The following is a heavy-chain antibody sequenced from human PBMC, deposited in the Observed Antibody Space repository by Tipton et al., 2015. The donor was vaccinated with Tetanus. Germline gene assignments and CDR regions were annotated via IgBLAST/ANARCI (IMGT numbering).Heavy chain of an antibody. J-gene: IGHJ4*02. CDR2: INTNFGNP. CDR1: GYTFTSYS. CDR3: AKRRYGHFDY. D-gene: IGHD4-17*01. V-gene: IGHV7-4-1*02. Sequence: QSGAEVKKPGASVKVSCKASGYTFTSYSISWVRQAPGQGLEWVGSINTNFGNPTYAQEFTGRFVLSLDKAVSTAYLQISSLKAEDTAIYYCAKRRYGHFDYWGQGTLVTVSS.